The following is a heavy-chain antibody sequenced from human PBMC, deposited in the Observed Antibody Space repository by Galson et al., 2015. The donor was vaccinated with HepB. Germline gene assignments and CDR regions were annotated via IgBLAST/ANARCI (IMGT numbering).Heavy chain of an antibody. V-gene: IGHV3-9*01. Sequence: SLRLSCAASGFTFDDYAMHWVRQAPGKGLEWVSGISWNSGSIGYADSVKGRFTISRDNAKNSLYLQMNSLRAEDTALYYCAKDGGGQENYYYGMDVWGQGTTVTVSS. CDR3: AKDGGGQENYYYGMDV. J-gene: IGHJ6*02. CDR2: ISWNSGSI. CDR1: GFTFDDYA.